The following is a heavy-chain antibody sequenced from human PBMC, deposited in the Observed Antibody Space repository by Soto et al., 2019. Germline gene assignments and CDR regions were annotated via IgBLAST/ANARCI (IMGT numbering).Heavy chain of an antibody. V-gene: IGHV4-4*02. CDR1: GGSISSVNW. J-gene: IGHJ4*02. CDR2: ISHSGSS. D-gene: IGHD6-19*01. CDR3: VNDYSGWLSG. Sequence: QVQLQESGPGLVKPSGTLSLTCAVSGGSISSVNWWSWVRQPPGKGLEWMGEISHSGSSNDNPSLKSRVTISVDKSKNQISLKVNSVTAADTAVYYCVNDYSGWLSGWGQGTLVTVSS.